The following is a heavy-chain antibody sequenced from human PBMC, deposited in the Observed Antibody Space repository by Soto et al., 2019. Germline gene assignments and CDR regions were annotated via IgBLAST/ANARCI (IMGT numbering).Heavy chain of an antibody. J-gene: IGHJ4*02. Sequence: GGSLRLSCAASGFTFSSYAMSWVRQAPGKGLEWVSAISGSGGSTYYADSVKGRFTISRDNSKNTLYLQMNSLRAEDTAVYYCAKARVGSSPIRRGIDYWGQGTLVTVSS. D-gene: IGHD6-13*01. CDR2: ISGSGGST. CDR1: GFTFSSYA. CDR3: AKARVGSSPIRRGIDY. V-gene: IGHV3-23*01.